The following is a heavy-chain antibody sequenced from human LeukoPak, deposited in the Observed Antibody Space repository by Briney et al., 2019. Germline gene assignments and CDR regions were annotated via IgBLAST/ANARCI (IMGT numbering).Heavy chain of an antibody. D-gene: IGHD6-19*01. J-gene: IGHJ4*02. Sequence: VGSLRLSCAASGFTFSSYSMNWVRQAPGKGLEWVSSISSSSSYIYYADSVKGRFTISRDNAKNSLYLQMNSLRAEDTAVYYCAGPNSSGWSAFDYWGQGTLVTVSS. V-gene: IGHV3-21*01. CDR3: AGPNSSGWSAFDY. CDR2: ISSSSSYI. CDR1: GFTFSSYS.